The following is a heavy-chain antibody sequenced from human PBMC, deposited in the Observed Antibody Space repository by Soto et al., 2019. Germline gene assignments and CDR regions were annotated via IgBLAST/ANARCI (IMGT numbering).Heavy chain of an antibody. D-gene: IGHD4-17*01. V-gene: IGHV4-39*01. J-gene: IGHJ5*02. CDR3: ARQGDYGDYFDWFDP. CDR2: IYYSGST. Sequence: PSETLSLTYNVSGGTISSSSYYWGWIRQPPGKGLEWIGSIYYSGSTYYNPSLKSRVTISVDTSKNQFSLKLSSVTAADTAVYYCARQGDYGDYFDWFDPWDQGTLVTVSS. CDR1: GGTISSSSYY.